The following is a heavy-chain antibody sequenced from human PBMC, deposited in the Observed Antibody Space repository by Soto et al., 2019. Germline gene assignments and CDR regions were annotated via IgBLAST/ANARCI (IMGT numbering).Heavy chain of an antibody. V-gene: IGHV3-74*01. CDR3: AKVASGSYDWFDP. CDR1: KISFSGYW. CDR2: VNPDGSTT. J-gene: IGHJ5*02. D-gene: IGHD1-26*01. Sequence: EVQLVESGGGLVQPGGSLRLSCAASKISFSGYWMHWVRQAPGKGLMWVSRVNPDGSTTTYADSVKGRFTISRDNAKNTVFLQMNSLRADDTAVYYCAKVASGSYDWFDPWGQGTLVTVSS.